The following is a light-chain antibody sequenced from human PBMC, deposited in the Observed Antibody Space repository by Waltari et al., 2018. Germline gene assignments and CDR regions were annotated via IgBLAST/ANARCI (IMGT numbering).Light chain of an antibody. CDR3: QQYDISPLT. Sequence: EIVLTQYPGTLSLSTGERATLPCTASQTVRTTYLPWYQQKPGQAPTLLIYGASSRATGIPDRFSGIGSGTDFSLTISSLEPEDFAVYYCQQYDISPLTFGGGTKVEIK. CDR1: QTVRTTY. V-gene: IGKV3-20*01. J-gene: IGKJ4*01. CDR2: GAS.